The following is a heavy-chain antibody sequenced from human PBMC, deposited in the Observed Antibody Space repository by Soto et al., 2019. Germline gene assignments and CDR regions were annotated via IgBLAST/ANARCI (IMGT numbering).Heavy chain of an antibody. J-gene: IGHJ4*02. Sequence: SVKVSCKASGYTFTSYDINWVRQATGQGLEWMGGIIPIFGTANYAQKFQGRVTITADESTSTAYMEVSSLRSEDTAVYYCAIGTGVVVVTATDLGYFDYWGQGTLVTVSS. CDR1: GYTFTSYD. V-gene: IGHV1-69*13. CDR2: IIPIFGTA. D-gene: IGHD2-21*02. CDR3: AIGTGVVVVTATDLGYFDY.